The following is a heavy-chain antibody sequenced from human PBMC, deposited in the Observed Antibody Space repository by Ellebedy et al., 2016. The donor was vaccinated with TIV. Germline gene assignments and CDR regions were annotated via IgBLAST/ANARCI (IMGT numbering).Heavy chain of an antibody. J-gene: IGHJ4*02. D-gene: IGHD3-9*01. V-gene: IGHV3-15*07. CDR1: GFTFRNAW. CDR2: IKSKGDGGTT. Sequence: EGSLRLSCAASGFTFRNAWMNWVRQAPGKGLEWVGRIKSKGDGGTTDYAAPVKGRFTISRDDSKNTLFLEMNSLKIEDTAMFYCATGRDWFKYWGQGALVTVSS. CDR3: ATGRDWFKY.